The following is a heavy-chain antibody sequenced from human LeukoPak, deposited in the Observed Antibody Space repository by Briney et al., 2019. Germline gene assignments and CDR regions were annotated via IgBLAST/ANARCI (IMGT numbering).Heavy chain of an antibody. CDR1: GYTFTGYY. Sequence: ASVKVSCKASGYTFTGYYMHWVRQAPGQGLEWMGWINPNSGGTNYAQKFQGRVTMTRDTSISTAYMELSRLRSDDTAVYYCPRGTLTYCGGDCYSALGYWGQGTLVTVSS. J-gene: IGHJ4*02. D-gene: IGHD2-21*02. CDR3: PRGTLTYCGGDCYSALGY. V-gene: IGHV1-2*02. CDR2: INPNSGGT.